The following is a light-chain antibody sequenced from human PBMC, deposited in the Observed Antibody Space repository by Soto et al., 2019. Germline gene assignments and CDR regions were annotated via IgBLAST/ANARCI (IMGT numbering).Light chain of an antibody. Sequence: QSVLTQPPSVSGAPGQRVTISCTGSSSNIGANYDVHWYQQLPGTAPKLLIYGNSNRASGVPDRFSGSKSVTSASLAITGLQAEDEADYYCQSYDSSLSGYVFGTGTKVTVL. CDR2: GNS. CDR1: SSNIGANYD. CDR3: QSYDSSLSGYV. V-gene: IGLV1-40*01. J-gene: IGLJ1*01.